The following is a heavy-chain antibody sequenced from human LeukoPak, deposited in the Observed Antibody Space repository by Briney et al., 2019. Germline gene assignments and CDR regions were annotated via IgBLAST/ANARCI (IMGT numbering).Heavy chain of an antibody. D-gene: IGHD3-16*01. CDR1: GYTFTSYG. J-gene: IGHJ6*03. Sequence: GASVRVSCTASGYTFTSYGIGRVRQAPGQGIEWMRWFSAYNGNTNYAQKLQGRVTMTTDTSTSTAYMELRSLRSDDTAVYYCARDGGHLAYYYYLDVWGKGTTVTISS. CDR2: FSAYNGNT. V-gene: IGHV1-18*01. CDR3: ARDGGHLAYYYYLDV.